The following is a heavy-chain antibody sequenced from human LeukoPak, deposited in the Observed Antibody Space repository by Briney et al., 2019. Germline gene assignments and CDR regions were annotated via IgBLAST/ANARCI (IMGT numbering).Heavy chain of an antibody. CDR2: IYPGDSDT. Sequence: GESLKISCQGSGFSFTNYWIGWVRRMPGKGLEWMGIIYPGDSDTRYSPSFQGQVTISADRSITTAYLQWSSLKASDTAIYYCVRYRSAGYHYGMDVWGQGTTVTVSS. V-gene: IGHV5-51*01. CDR3: VRYRSAGYHYGMDV. CDR1: GFSFTNYW. J-gene: IGHJ6*02. D-gene: IGHD1-14*01.